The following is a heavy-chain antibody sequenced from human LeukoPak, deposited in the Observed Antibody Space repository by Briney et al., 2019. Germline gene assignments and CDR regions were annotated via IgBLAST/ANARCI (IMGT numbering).Heavy chain of an antibody. Sequence: GALELSCAASGFPFSSYAMSWVRRAPGKGLGWVSAISGSVGSTYYADSVKGRFTISRDNSKNTLYLQMNSLRAEDTAVYYCAKVGGDDAGYSYYYMDVWGKGTTVTVSS. V-gene: IGHV3-23*01. CDR2: ISGSVGST. J-gene: IGHJ6*03. CDR3: AKVGGDDAGYSYYYMDV. D-gene: IGHD2-21*02. CDR1: GFPFSSYA.